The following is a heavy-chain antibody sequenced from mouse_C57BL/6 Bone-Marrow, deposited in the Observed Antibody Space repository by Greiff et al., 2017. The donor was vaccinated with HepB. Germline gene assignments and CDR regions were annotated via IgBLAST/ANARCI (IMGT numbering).Heavy chain of an antibody. CDR1: GYTFTSYG. J-gene: IGHJ1*03. Sequence: EVKLMESGAELVRPGSSVKMSCKTSGYTFTSYGINWVKQRPGQGLEWIGYIYIGNGYTEYNEKFKGKATLTSDTSSSTAYMQLSSLTSEDSAIYFCARSGTTVVAKPSYWYFDVWGTGTTVTVSS. D-gene: IGHD1-1*01. CDR2: IYIGNGYT. CDR3: ARSGTTVVAKPSYWYFDV. V-gene: IGHV1-58*01.